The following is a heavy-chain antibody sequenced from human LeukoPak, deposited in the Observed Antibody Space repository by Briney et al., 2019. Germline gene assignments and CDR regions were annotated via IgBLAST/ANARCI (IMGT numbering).Heavy chain of an antibody. Sequence: ASVKVSCKASGYTFTGYYMHWVRQAPGQGLEWMGWINPNSGGTNYAQKFQGRVTMTRDTSISTAYMELSRLRSDDTAVYYCARDWGLRSPIGSFDYWGQGTLVTVSS. CDR3: ARDWGLRSPIGSFDY. CDR1: GYTFTGYY. J-gene: IGHJ4*02. CDR2: INPNSGGT. V-gene: IGHV1-2*02. D-gene: IGHD3-16*01.